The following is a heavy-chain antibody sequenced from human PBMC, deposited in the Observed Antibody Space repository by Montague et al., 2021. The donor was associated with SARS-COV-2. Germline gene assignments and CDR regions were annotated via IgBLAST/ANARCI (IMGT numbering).Heavy chain of an antibody. CDR2: VHDIESS. Sequence: SETLSLTCTVSGGSISRYFWSWIRQTPGKGLEWMGYVHDIESSIYNPSLQSRITILLDTPKNQFSLRLNAVTAADTAIYYCARVTLGARDGRTRQCDGLDYWGQGTLVTVSS. CDR1: GGSISRYF. CDR3: ARVTLGARDGRTRQCDGLDY. D-gene: IGHD3-16*01. J-gene: IGHJ4*02. V-gene: IGHV4-59*01.